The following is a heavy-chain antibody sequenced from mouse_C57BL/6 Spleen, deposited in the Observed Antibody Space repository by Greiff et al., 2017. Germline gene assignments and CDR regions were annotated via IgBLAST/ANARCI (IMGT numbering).Heavy chain of an antibody. V-gene: IGHV1-64*01. CDR3: ARWGAQAYFDY. CDR1: GYTFTSYW. Sequence: VQLQQPGAELVKPGASVKLSCKASGYTFTSYWMHWVKQRPGQGLEWIGMIHPNSGSTNYNEKFKSKATLTVDKSSSTAYMQLSSLTSEDSAVYYCARWGAQAYFDYWGQGTTLTVSS. D-gene: IGHD3-2*02. J-gene: IGHJ2*01. CDR2: IHPNSGST.